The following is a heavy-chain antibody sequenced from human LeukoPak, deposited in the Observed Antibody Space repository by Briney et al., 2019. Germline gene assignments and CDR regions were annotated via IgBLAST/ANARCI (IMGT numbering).Heavy chain of an antibody. Sequence: ASVKVSCKASGGTFSSYAISWVRQAPGQGLEWMGGIIPIFGTANYAQKFQGRVTITADESTSTAYMELSSLRSEDTAVYYCAKGRAQWLVPMDVWGQGTTVTVSS. V-gene: IGHV1-69*13. J-gene: IGHJ6*02. CDR2: IIPIFGTA. CDR1: GGTFSSYA. CDR3: AKGRAQWLVPMDV. D-gene: IGHD6-19*01.